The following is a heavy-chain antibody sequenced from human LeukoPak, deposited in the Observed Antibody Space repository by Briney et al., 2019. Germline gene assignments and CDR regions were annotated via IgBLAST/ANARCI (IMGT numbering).Heavy chain of an antibody. CDR1: GYTFTSYD. Sequence: ASVKVSCKASGYTFTSYDINWVRQAAGQGLEWMGWMDPKSGSTGYEQKFQGRVTITRDTSTSTTYMELSSLRSEDTAVYYCAREMDTLDSGRGAFDIWGQGTMVTVSS. CDR3: AREMDTLDSGRGAFDI. D-gene: IGHD5-24*01. V-gene: IGHV1-8*03. CDR2: MDPKSGST. J-gene: IGHJ3*02.